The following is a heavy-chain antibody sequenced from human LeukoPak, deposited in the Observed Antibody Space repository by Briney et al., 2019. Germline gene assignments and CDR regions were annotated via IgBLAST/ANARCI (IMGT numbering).Heavy chain of an antibody. Sequence: PGGSLRLSCSASGFTFSNYAMHWVRQAPGKGLEYVSGINDNGGTTHYADSVKGRFTISRDDSKNTLYLQMSGLRTDDTAMYHCVKDLSGSYTFDYWSQGTLVTVSS. CDR2: INDNGGTT. V-gene: IGHV3-64D*09. CDR3: VKDLSGSYTFDY. CDR1: GFTFSNYA. J-gene: IGHJ4*02. D-gene: IGHD1-26*01.